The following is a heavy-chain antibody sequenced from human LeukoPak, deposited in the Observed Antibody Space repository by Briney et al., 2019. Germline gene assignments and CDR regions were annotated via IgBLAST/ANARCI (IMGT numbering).Heavy chain of an antibody. CDR2: ISYDGSNK. Sequence: GGSLRLSCAASGFTFSSHGMHWVRQAPGKGLEWVAVISYDGSNKYYADSVKGRFTISRDNSKNTLYLQMNSLRAEDTAVYYCAKVALIAARLGHFDYWGQGTLVTVSS. CDR1: GFTFSSHG. J-gene: IGHJ4*02. D-gene: IGHD6-6*01. V-gene: IGHV3-30*18. CDR3: AKVALIAARLGHFDY.